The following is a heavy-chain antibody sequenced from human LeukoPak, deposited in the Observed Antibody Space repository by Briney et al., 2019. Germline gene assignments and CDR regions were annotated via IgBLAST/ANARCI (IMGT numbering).Heavy chain of an antibody. D-gene: IGHD3-22*01. Sequence: PGGSLRLSCAASGFTFSSYGMHWVRQAPGKGLEWVAVISFGATNKYYADSVKGRFTISRDNAKNTLYLQMSSLRAEDTGVYYCAKDSSADDSSGYSYSFDYWGQGTLPTVSS. CDR1: GFTFSSYG. V-gene: IGHV3-30*18. J-gene: IGHJ4*02. CDR3: AKDSSADDSSGYSYSFDY. CDR2: ISFGATNK.